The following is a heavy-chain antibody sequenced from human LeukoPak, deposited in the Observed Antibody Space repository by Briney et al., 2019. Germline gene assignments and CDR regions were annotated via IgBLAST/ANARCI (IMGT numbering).Heavy chain of an antibody. J-gene: IGHJ4*02. V-gene: IGHV3-23*01. Sequence: GGSLRLSCAASGFTFSSYAMSWVRQAPGKGLEWVSAISGSGGSTYYADSVKGRFTISRDNAKNTLYLQMNSLRAEDTAVYYCARDRNFWSAVGGYWGQGTLVTVSS. CDR2: ISGSGGST. CDR3: ARDRNFWSAVGGY. D-gene: IGHD3-3*01. CDR1: GFTFSSYA.